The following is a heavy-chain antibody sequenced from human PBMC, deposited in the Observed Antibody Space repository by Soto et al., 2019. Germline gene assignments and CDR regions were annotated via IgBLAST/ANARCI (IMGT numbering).Heavy chain of an antibody. CDR2: IYYSGST. CDR3: ARGKRWLQSFDY. V-gene: IGHV4-59*01. D-gene: IGHD5-12*01. J-gene: IGHJ4*02. Sequence: QVQLQESGPGLVKPSETLSLTCTVSGGSISSYYWSWIRQPPGKGLEWIGYIYYSGSTNYHPSPKSRVPISVDTSKNQFSLKLSSVTAADTAVYYCARGKRWLQSFDYWGQGTLVTVSS. CDR1: GGSISSYY.